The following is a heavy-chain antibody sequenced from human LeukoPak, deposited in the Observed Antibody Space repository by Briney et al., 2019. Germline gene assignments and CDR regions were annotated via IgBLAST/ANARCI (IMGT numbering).Heavy chain of an antibody. D-gene: IGHD5-12*01. J-gene: IGHJ5*02. V-gene: IGHV4-39*07. CDR2: IHYTGTT. CDR1: GGSIRSSSYN. Sequence: PSETLSLTCTVSGGSIRSSSYNWGWIRQPPGKGLEWIGSIHYTGTTSYNPSLKSRVTISIDTSKNQFSLKVRSVTAADTAVYYCAREKGPIVADYDFRNTHNWFDPWGQGTLVTVSS. CDR3: AREKGPIVADYDFRNTHNWFDP.